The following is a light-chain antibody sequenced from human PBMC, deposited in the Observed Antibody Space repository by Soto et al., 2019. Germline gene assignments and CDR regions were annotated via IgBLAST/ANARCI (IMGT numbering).Light chain of an antibody. V-gene: IGLV2-14*01. CDR3: SSYAGSNNFGV. J-gene: IGLJ2*01. CDR2: EVS. CDR1: SSDVGGYNY. Sequence: QSVLTQPASVSGSPGQSITISCTGTSSDVGGYNYVSWYQQHPGKAPKLMIYEVSNRPSGVSNRFSGSKSGNTASLTISGLQAEDEADYYCSSYAGSNNFGVFGGGTKLTVL.